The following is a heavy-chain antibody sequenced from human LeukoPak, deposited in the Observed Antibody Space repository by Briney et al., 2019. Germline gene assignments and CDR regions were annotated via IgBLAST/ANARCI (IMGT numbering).Heavy chain of an antibody. CDR1: GFTFNTHA. CDR3: ARDRPNFYEASGSYYKMKGDF. V-gene: IGHV3-23*01. J-gene: IGHJ4*02. CDR2: LTRTGRTT. Sequence: GGSLRLSCAASGFTFNTHAMSWVRQAPEKGLEWVSSLTRTGRTTYYADSVKGRFTISRDNLKNTAYLQMNSLRGEDTAIYYCARDRPNFYEASGSYYKMKGDFWGQGTLVTVSS. D-gene: IGHD3-10*01.